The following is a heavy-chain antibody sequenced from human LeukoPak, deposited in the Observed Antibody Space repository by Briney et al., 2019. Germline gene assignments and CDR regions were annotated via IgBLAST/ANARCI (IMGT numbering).Heavy chain of an antibody. J-gene: IGHJ4*02. CDR1: GGSISSGDYY. Sequence: SQTLSLTCTVSGGSISSGDYYWGWLRQPPGKGLEWIGYIYYSGSTYYNPSLKSRVTISVDTSKNQFSLKLSSVTAADTAVYYCARDRAAAVAFDYWGQGTLVTVSS. V-gene: IGHV4-30-4*08. D-gene: IGHD6-13*01. CDR3: ARDRAAAVAFDY. CDR2: IYYSGST.